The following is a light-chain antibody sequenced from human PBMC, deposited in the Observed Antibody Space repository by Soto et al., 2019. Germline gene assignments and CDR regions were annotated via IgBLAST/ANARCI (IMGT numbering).Light chain of an antibody. J-gene: IGKJ4*01. CDR1: QSVTSSY. CDR3: QQYGSSPPLT. Sequence: EIVLTQSPGTLSLFPGERATLSCRASQSVTSSYLAWYQQKPGQAPRLLIYGASSRATGIPDRFSGSGSGTDFTLTISRLEPEDFVVYYCQQYGSSPPLTFGGGTKVDIK. CDR2: GAS. V-gene: IGKV3-20*01.